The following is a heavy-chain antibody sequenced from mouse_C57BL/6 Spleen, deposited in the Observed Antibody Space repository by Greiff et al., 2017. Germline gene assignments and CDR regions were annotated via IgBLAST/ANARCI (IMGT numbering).Heavy chain of an antibody. CDR3: TRGDGCDGLF. CDR1: GYTFTDYE. J-gene: IGHJ3*01. CDR2: IDPETGGT. D-gene: IGHD2-2*01. V-gene: IGHV1-15*01. Sequence: QVQLQESGAELVRPGASVTLSCKASGYTFTDYEMHWVKQRPVHGLEWIGAIDPETGGTAYNQKFKGKAILTADKSSSTAYMELRSLTSEDAAVYYCTRGDGCDGLFWGQGTLVTVSA.